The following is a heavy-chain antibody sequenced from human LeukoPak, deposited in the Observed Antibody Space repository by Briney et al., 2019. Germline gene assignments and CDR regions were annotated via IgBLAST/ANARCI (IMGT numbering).Heavy chain of an antibody. CDR2: ISSSGSTI. V-gene: IGHV3-48*03. Sequence: GGSLTLSCAASGFTFSSYEMNWVRQAPGKGRVWFSYISSSGSTIYYADSVRGRFTISRDNAKNSLYLQMNSVSAEDAAVYYWARDRASFYESSGYNLFDYWGEGSLVTVSS. J-gene: IGHJ4*02. D-gene: IGHD3-22*01. CDR1: GFTFSSYE. CDR3: ARDRASFYESSGYNLFDY.